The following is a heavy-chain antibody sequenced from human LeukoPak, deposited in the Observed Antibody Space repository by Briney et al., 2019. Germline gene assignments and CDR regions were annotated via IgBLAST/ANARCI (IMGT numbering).Heavy chain of an antibody. D-gene: IGHD3-10*01. CDR3: AKGFDDGSGSPLDY. CDR1: GFTFSSYA. CDR2: ISGSGGST. Sequence: GSLRLSCAASGFTFSSYAMSWVRQAPGKGLEWVSAISGSGGSTYYADSVKGRFTISRDNSKNTLYLQTNSLRAEDTAVYYCAKGFDDGSGSPLDYWGQGTLVTVSS. V-gene: IGHV3-23*01. J-gene: IGHJ4*02.